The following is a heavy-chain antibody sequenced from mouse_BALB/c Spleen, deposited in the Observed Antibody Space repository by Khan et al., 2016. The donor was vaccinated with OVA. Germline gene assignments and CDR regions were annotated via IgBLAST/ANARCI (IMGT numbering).Heavy chain of an antibody. CDR1: GYTFINYW. D-gene: IGHD1-1*01. V-gene: IGHV1-7*01. Sequence: QVQLKQSGAELAKPGASVKMSCKASGYTFINYWILWVKQRPGQGLEWIGYINPSTGYTEYNQNFKDKATLTADKSSSTPYMQLSNLPPEDSAGYCCARRGLRWDCDYWGQGTTRTVSS. CDR3: ARRGLRWDCDY. J-gene: IGHJ2*01. CDR2: INPSTGYT.